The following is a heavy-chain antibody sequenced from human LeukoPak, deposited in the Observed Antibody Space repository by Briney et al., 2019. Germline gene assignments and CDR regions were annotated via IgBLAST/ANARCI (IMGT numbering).Heavy chain of an antibody. CDR2: ISWNSGSI. D-gene: IGHD5-24*01. V-gene: IGHV3-9*01. Sequence: TGGSLRLSCAGSGFIFNNYAMRWVRQPPGKGLEWVSGISWNSGSIDYADSVKGRFTISRDNAKNSLYLQMNSLRDEDTAVYYCARASFQRWLQLGGDWGQGALVTVSS. CDR1: GFIFNNYA. J-gene: IGHJ4*02. CDR3: ARASFQRWLQLGGD.